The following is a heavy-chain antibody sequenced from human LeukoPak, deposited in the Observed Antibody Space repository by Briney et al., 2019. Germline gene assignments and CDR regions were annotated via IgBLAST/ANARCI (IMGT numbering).Heavy chain of an antibody. CDR1: GFTFSSYA. D-gene: IGHD2-2*01. CDR2: ISGSGGST. J-gene: IGHJ5*02. Sequence: GSLRLSCAVSGFTFSSYAMSWVRQAPGKGLEWVSAISGSGGSTYYADSVKGRFTISRDNSKNTLYLQMNSLRAEDTAVYYCAKNPNAIVVVPAAPKNWFDPWGQGTLVTVSS. CDR3: AKNPNAIVVVPAAPKNWFDP. V-gene: IGHV3-23*01.